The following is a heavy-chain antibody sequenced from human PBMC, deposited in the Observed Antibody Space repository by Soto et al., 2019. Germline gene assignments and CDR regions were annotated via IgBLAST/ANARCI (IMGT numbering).Heavy chain of an antibody. D-gene: IGHD2-2*02. Sequence: EVQLLESGGGLVQPGGSLRLSCAVSGFTFTTYAMSWVRQTPGKGLEWVSAISGSRGDTHYADSVKGRFTISRDNSKNTLYLQMNSLRGEDTAVYYCARETYCSSTSCYTPYYYYYYGMDVWGQGTTVTVSS. CDR2: ISGSRGDT. CDR1: GFTFTTYA. J-gene: IGHJ6*02. CDR3: ARETYCSSTSCYTPYYYYYYGMDV. V-gene: IGHV3-23*01.